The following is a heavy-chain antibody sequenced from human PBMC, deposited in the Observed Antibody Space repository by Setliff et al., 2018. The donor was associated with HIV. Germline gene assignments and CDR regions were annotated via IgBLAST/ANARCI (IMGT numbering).Heavy chain of an antibody. V-gene: IGHV4-61*02. D-gene: IGHD2-15*01. CDR2: IYASGST. CDR3: AREQYHFVVDYYYYYGMDV. J-gene: IGHJ6*02. Sequence: SETLSLTCTVSGGSISGGTYYWSWIRQPAGKGLEWIGRIYASGSTTYNPSLKSRVTISVDTSKNQFSLRLNSVTAADTAVYYCAREQYHFVVDYYYYYGMDVWGQGNTVTVSS. CDR1: GGSISGGTYY.